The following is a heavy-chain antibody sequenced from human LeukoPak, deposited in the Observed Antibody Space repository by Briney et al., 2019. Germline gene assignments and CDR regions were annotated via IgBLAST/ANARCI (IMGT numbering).Heavy chain of an antibody. V-gene: IGHV1-69*10. J-gene: IGHJ6*03. CDR3: ARGLTKIQLWSHYYYYYYMDV. D-gene: IGHD5-18*01. Sequence: SVKVSCKASGGTFSDYALNWVRQAPGQGLEWMGVFIPILGTANSTQKFQGRVTITRNTSISTAYMELSSLRSEDTAVYYCARGLTKIQLWSHYYYYYYMDVWGKGTTVTVSS. CDR1: GGTFSDYA. CDR2: FIPILGTA.